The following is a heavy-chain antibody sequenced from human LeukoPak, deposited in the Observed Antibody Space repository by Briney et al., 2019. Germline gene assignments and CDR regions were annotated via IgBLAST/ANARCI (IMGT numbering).Heavy chain of an antibody. CDR3: AKRLPSYYFDY. V-gene: IGHV3-23*01. CDR1: GFTFSNYA. D-gene: IGHD4-11*01. Sequence: GGSLRLSCAASGFTFSNYAMSWVRQAPGKGLEWVSAISSSGASTNYADSVKGRFTISRDNSKNTLYLQMNSLRAEDTAVYYCAKRLPSYYFDYWGHGTLVTVSS. CDR2: ISSSGAST. J-gene: IGHJ4*01.